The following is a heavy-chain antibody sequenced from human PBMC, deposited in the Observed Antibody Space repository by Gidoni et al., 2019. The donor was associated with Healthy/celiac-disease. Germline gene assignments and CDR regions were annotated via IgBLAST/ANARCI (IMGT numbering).Heavy chain of an antibody. CDR2: ISYDGSNK. D-gene: IGHD3-9*01. V-gene: IGHV3-30-3*01. CDR3: ARETLDILTGYGLDP. Sequence: QVQLVESGGGVVQPGRSLRLSCAASGFTFSSYAMHWVRQAPGKGLEWVAVISYDGSNKYYADSVKGRFTISRDNSKNTLYLQMNSLRAEDTAVYYCARETLDILTGYGLDPWGQGTLVTVSS. J-gene: IGHJ5*02. CDR1: GFTFSSYA.